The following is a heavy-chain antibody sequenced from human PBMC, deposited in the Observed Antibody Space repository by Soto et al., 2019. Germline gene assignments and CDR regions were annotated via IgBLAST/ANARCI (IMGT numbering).Heavy chain of an antibody. J-gene: IGHJ5*02. Sequence: EVQLLESGGGLVQPGGSLRLSCAASGFTFSSYSMSWVRQAPGKGLEWVSAISGSGGSTYYADYVKGRFTISRDNSKNTLYLQMNSLRAEDTAVYYCAKDPTVTPRGWFDPWGQGTLVTVAS. CDR3: AKDPTVTPRGWFDP. CDR1: GFTFSSYS. D-gene: IGHD4-17*01. V-gene: IGHV3-23*01. CDR2: ISGSGGST.